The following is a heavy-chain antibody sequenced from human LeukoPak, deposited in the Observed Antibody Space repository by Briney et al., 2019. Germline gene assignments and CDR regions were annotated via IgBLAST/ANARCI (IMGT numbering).Heavy chain of an antibody. CDR3: FQYSSSPRDY. J-gene: IGHJ4*02. D-gene: IGHD6-6*01. V-gene: IGHV3-73*01. CDR2: IRSKANSYAT. CDR1: GFTFSGSA. Sequence: PGGSLRLSCAASGFTFSGSAMHWVRQASGKWLEWVGRIRSKANSYATAYAASVKGRFTISRDDSKDTAYLQMNSLKTEDTAVYYCFQYSSSPRDYLGQGTLVTVSS.